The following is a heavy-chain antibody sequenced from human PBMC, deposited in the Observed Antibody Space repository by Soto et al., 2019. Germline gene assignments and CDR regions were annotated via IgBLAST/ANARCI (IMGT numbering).Heavy chain of an antibody. V-gene: IGHV1-69*12. D-gene: IGHD3-10*01. J-gene: IGHJ4*02. CDR2: IIPIFGTA. Sequence: QVQLVQSGAEVKKPGSSVKVSCKASGGTFSSYAISWVRQAPGQGLEWMGGIIPIFGTANYAQKFQGRVTITADESTRIADMELGSLRSEDTAGCYCARCRGFGELCPLGYWGQGPLVTVSS. CDR3: ARCRGFGELCPLGY. CDR1: GGTFSSYA.